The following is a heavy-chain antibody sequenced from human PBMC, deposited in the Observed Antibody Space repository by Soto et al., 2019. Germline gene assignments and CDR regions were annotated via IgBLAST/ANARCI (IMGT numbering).Heavy chain of an antibody. CDR3: ARENWFGLKSENWFDP. J-gene: IGHJ5*02. D-gene: IGHD3-10*01. CDR2: IYFSGIT. V-gene: IGHV4-61*01. Sequence: QVQLQESSPGLVKPSETLSLTCTVSGDSVSSSRYFWSWVRQPPGKGLEWIGNIYFSGITNANPSLRTRVVLSVDTSKNQFSLKLNSVTAADTAVYYCARENWFGLKSENWFDPWGQGTLVTVSS. CDR1: GDSVSSSRYF.